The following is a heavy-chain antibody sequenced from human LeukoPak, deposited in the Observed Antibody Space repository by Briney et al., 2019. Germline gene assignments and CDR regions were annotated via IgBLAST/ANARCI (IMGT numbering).Heavy chain of an antibody. J-gene: IGHJ6*02. V-gene: IGHV1-3*01. CDR1: GYTFTSYA. CDR2: INAGNGNT. CDR3: ARVLEGLGYYYGMDV. Sequence: ASVKVSCKASGYTFTSYAMHWVRQAPGQRLEWMGWINAGNGNTKYSQKFQGRVTITRDTSASTAYMELSSLRSEDTAVYYCARVLEGLGYYYGMDVWGQGTTVTVSS. D-gene: IGHD3-16*01.